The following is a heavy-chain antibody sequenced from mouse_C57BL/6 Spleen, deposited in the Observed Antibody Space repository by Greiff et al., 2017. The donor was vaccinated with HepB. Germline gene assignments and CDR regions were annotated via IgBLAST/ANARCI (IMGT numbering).Heavy chain of an antibody. CDR3: AREVLRSHYFDY. J-gene: IGHJ2*01. CDR2: IVTSDSET. V-gene: IGHV1-52*01. D-gene: IGHD1-1*01. CDR1: GYTLTSYW. Sequence: VQLQQPGAELVRPGSSVKLSCKASGYTLTSYWLHWVKQRPIQGLEWIGKIVTSDSETHYNQKLKDKATLTVDKSTSTAYMQLSNLTSEDSAVYYCAREVLRSHYFDYWGQGTTLTVSS.